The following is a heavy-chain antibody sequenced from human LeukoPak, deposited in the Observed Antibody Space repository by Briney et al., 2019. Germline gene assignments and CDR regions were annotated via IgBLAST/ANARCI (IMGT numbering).Heavy chain of an antibody. D-gene: IGHD5-12*01. V-gene: IGHV3-30*18. CDR2: ISYDGSNK. Sequence: GGSLRLSCAASGFTFSSYGMHWVRQAPGKGLEWVAVISYDGSNKYYADSVKGRFTISRDNSKNTLYLQMNSLRAEDTAVYYCAKERGGYDYYSDYWGQGTLVTVSS. CDR1: GFTFSSYG. J-gene: IGHJ4*02. CDR3: AKERGGYDYYSDY.